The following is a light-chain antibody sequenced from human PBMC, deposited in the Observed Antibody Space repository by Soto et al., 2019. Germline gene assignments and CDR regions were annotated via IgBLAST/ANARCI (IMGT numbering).Light chain of an antibody. J-gene: IGKJ1*01. CDR3: QEYGNSRT. CDR2: GAS. Sequence: EIVLTQSPGTLSLSPGERATLSCRASQSVSSSYLAWYQQKTGQAPRLLIYGASSRATGIPDRFSGSWSGTDFTLTISRLEPEDFAVYYCQEYGNSRTFGQGTKV. CDR1: QSVSSSY. V-gene: IGKV3-20*01.